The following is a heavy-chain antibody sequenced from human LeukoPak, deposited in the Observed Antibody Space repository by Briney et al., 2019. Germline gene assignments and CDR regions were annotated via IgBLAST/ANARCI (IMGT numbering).Heavy chain of an antibody. CDR2: IYYSGST. CDR3: ARSGYHQSFDY. Sequence: SETLSLTCTASGGSISSYYWSWIRQPPGKGLEWIGYIYYSGSTNYYPSLKSRVTISVDTSKNQFSLKLSSVTAADTAVYYCARSGYHQSFDYWGQGTLVTVFS. D-gene: IGHD3-3*01. CDR1: GGSISSYY. J-gene: IGHJ4*02. V-gene: IGHV4-59*01.